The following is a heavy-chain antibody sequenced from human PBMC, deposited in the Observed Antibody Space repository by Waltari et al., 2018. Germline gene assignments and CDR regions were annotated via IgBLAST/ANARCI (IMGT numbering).Heavy chain of an antibody. D-gene: IGHD3-22*01. CDR1: VFTFSSYS. CDR3: ARDGAMIVAKDY. CDR2: ISRSSSYR. J-gene: IGHJ4*02. V-gene: IGHV3-21*01. Sequence: EVQLVESGGGLVKPGGSLRLSCAASVFTFSSYSMNWVRQAPGKGLEWVSSISRSSSYRYYADSVKGRFTISRDNAKNSLYLKMNSLRAEDTAVYYCARDGAMIVAKDYWGQGTLVTVSS.